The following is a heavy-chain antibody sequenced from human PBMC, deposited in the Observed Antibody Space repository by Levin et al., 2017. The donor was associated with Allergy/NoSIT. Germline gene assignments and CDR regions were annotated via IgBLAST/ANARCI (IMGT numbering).Heavy chain of an antibody. Sequence: SGGSLRLSCAASGFTFSSYGMHWVRQAPGKGLEWVAVISYDGSNKYYADSVKGRFTISRDNSKNTLYLQMNSLRAEDTAVYYCAKDPGYSSSWFDYWGQGTLVTVSS. J-gene: IGHJ4*02. V-gene: IGHV3-30*18. CDR2: ISYDGSNK. CDR1: GFTFSSYG. CDR3: AKDPGYSSSWFDY. D-gene: IGHD6-13*01.